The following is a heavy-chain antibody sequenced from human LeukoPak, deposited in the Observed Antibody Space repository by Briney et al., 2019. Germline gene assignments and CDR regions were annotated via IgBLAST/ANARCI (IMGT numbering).Heavy chain of an antibody. D-gene: IGHD2-21*02. CDR2: INSSSSYI. CDR3: AGAYFGGDCYSCDAFDI. Sequence: GGSLRLSCAASGFTFSSYSMNWVRQAPGKGLEWGSSINSSSSYIYYADSVKARLTLSRGKAKNSLYLQMNSLRAEDTAVYYCAGAYFGGDCYSCDAFDIWGQGTMVTVSS. CDR1: GFTFSSYS. V-gene: IGHV3-21*01. J-gene: IGHJ3*02.